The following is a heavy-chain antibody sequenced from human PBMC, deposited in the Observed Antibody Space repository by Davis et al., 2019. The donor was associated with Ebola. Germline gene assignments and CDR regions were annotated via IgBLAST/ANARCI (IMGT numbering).Heavy chain of an antibody. CDR1: GFTFNDYA. CDR2: ISWNSGSK. V-gene: IGHV3-9*01. J-gene: IGHJ4*02. Sequence: SLKISCAASGFTFNDYARHWVRHAPGKGLEWVSVISWNSGSKGYADSVKGRFTISRDNARNSLYLQMSSLRAEDTALYYCAKDRHHDILTGYFSDWGQGTLVTVSS. D-gene: IGHD3-9*01. CDR3: AKDRHHDILTGYFSD.